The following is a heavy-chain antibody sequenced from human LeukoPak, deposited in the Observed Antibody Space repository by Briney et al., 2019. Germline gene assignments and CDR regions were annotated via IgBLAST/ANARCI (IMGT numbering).Heavy chain of an antibody. J-gene: IGHJ3*02. D-gene: IGHD2-15*01. CDR1: GFTFSSHG. V-gene: IGHV3-21*04. Sequence: GGTLRLSCAASGFTFSSHGMNWVRQAPGKGLEWVSGISPSGGITYYTDSVKGRFTISRDNAKNSLYLQMNSLRAEDTAVYYCARDASAGYCSGGSCYSGVPFDIWGQGTMVTVSS. CDR2: ISPSGGIT. CDR3: ARDASAGYCSGGSCYSGVPFDI.